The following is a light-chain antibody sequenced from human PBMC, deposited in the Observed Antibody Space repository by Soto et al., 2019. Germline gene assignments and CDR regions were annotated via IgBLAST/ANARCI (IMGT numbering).Light chain of an antibody. CDR3: QQYYSTLPIT. V-gene: IGKV4-1*01. CDR2: WAS. CDR1: QSVLYSSNNKNY. J-gene: IGKJ5*01. Sequence: DIVMTQSPDSLAVSLGERATINCKSSQSVLYSSNNKNYLAWYQQKPGQPPKLLIYWASTRESGVPDRFSGSGSGTDFTLTISSLQADDVAVYYCQQYYSTLPITFGQGTRLEIK.